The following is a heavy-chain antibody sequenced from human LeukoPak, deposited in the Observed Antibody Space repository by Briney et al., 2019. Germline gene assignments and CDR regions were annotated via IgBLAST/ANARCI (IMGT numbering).Heavy chain of an antibody. CDR1: GGTFSSYG. V-gene: IGHV1-69*04. CDR3: AKVGSSWHFDY. Sequence: GASVKVSCKASGGTFSSYGISWVRQAPGQGLEWMGRIIPILGIANYAQQFKGRVTITADKSTSKAYMELSSLRSDDTAVYYCAKVGSSWHFDYWGQGTLAPVSS. J-gene: IGHJ4*02. CDR2: IIPILGIA. D-gene: IGHD6-13*01.